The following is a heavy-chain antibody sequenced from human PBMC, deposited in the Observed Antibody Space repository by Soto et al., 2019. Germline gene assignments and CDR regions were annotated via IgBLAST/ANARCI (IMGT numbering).Heavy chain of an antibody. V-gene: IGHV1-46*01. Sequence: QVQLVQSGAEVKKPGASVKVSCKASGYTFTSYYMHWVRQAPGQGLGWMGIINPSGGSTSYAKKFQGRVTMTRDTSRSTVYMELSSLRSEDTAVYYCASLFDFWSGYDDDGMGEGDAFDIWGQGTMVTVSS. CDR1: GYTFTSYY. J-gene: IGHJ3*02. CDR3: ASLFDFWSGYDDDGMGEGDAFDI. D-gene: IGHD3-3*01. CDR2: INPSGGST.